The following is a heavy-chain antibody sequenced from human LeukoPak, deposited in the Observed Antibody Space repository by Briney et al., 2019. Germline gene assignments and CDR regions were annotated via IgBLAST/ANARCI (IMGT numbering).Heavy chain of an antibody. CDR2: IYSDGST. J-gene: IGHJ4*02. CDR3: ARSWDARLNFDY. V-gene: IGHV3-66*02. CDR1: GFTFSSYS. D-gene: IGHD1-26*01. Sequence: GGSLRLSCAASGFTFSSYSMNWVRQVPGKGLEWVSVIYSDGSTHYADSVQGRFIISRDNSKNTVGLQMNDLRTEDTAVYYCARSWDARLNFDYWGQGTLVTVSS.